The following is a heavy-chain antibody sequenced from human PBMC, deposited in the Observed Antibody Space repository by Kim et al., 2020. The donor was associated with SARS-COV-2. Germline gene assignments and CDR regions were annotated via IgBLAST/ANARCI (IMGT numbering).Heavy chain of an antibody. CDR1: GFTFRNYA. J-gene: IGHJ2*01. V-gene: IGHV3-23*01. CDR2: INRSGGAT. CDR3: AKDARQAVPDPDWNWYFDL. Sequence: GGSLRLSCTASGFTFRNYAMSWVRQIAGEGLEWVSVINRSGGATYYADSVKRRFSISRDIFRNTLYLQMNSLRVEDTGIYYCAKDARQAVPDPDWNWYFDLWGRGILVTVSS. D-gene: IGHD1-1*01.